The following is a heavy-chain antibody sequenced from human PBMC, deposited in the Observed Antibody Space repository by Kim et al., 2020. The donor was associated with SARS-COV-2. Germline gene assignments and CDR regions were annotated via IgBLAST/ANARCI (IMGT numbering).Heavy chain of an antibody. J-gene: IGHJ4*02. V-gene: IGHV1-46*01. Sequence: SYEQKFQGRVTMTRDTSTSTVYMELSSLRSEDTAVYYCARANWGYYFDYWGQGTLVTVSS. CDR3: ARANWGYYFDY. D-gene: IGHD7-27*01.